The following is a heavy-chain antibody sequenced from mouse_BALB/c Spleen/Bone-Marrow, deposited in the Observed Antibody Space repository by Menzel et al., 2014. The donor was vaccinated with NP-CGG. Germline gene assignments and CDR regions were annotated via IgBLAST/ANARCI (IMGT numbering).Heavy chain of an antibody. Sequence: VQLQQSGPELVKPGASVKMSCKASGYTFTSYVMHLVKQKPGQGLEWIGYINPYNDGTKYNEKFKGKATLTSDKSSSTAYMERSSLTSEDSAVYYCASHNWDYAMDYWGQGTSVTVSS. CDR1: GYTFTSYV. CDR3: ASHNWDYAMDY. D-gene: IGHD4-1*02. V-gene: IGHV1-14*01. J-gene: IGHJ4*01. CDR2: INPYNDGT.